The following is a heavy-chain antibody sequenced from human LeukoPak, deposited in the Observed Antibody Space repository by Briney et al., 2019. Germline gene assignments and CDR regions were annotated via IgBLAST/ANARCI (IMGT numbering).Heavy chain of an antibody. V-gene: IGHV1-2*02. Sequence: ASVKVSCKASGYTFTGYYMHWVRQAPGQGLEWMGWINPNSGGTNYAQKFQGRVTMTRDTSISTAYMELSRLRSDDTAVYYCARDLRDDSSGWYAGHWGQGTLVTVSS. D-gene: IGHD6-19*01. CDR2: INPNSGGT. CDR1: GYTFTGYY. J-gene: IGHJ4*02. CDR3: ARDLRDDSSGWYAGH.